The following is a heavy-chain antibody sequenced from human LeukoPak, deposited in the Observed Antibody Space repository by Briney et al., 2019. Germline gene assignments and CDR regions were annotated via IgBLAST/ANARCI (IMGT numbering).Heavy chain of an antibody. J-gene: IGHJ4*02. CDR1: GGSIRSSSLY. V-gene: IGHV4-39*01. D-gene: IGHD7-27*01. CDR3: VTRSTGGYSDY. Sequence: SETLSLTCTVSGGSIRSSSLYWGWIRQSPGKGLEWIGTIHYSGTTSYNPSLKSRVTMSLETSNNQFSLKLTSVTAADTGVYFCVTRSTGGYSDYWGQGTLVTVSS. CDR2: IHYSGTT.